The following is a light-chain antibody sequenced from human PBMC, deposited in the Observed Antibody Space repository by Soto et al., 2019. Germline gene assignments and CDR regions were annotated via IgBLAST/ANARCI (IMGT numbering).Light chain of an antibody. CDR1: SSNIGSHY. J-gene: IGLJ2*01. CDR3: ATWDDGLRGVV. CDR2: GND. Sequence: QSVLTQPPSASGTPGQRLTISCSGSSSNIGSHYVYWYQHLPGTAPKLLIHGNDQRPSGVPDRFSGSKSGTSASLAISGLRSEDEADYYCATWDDGLRGVVFGGGTKLTVL. V-gene: IGLV1-47*02.